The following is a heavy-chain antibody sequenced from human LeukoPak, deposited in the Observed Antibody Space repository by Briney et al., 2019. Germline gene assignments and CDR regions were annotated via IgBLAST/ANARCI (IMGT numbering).Heavy chain of an antibody. V-gene: IGHV3-23*01. D-gene: IGHD6-13*01. CDR2: ISGRGDRT. J-gene: IGHJ4*02. Sequence: PGGSLRLSRAASGFTFSSYGMSWVRQAPGKGLEWVSVISGRGDRTYYVDSVKGRFTISRDNSKNTVYLQMNSLRAEDTAIYYCAKDRGISAAESCYWGQGTLVTVSS. CDR1: GFTFSSYG. CDR3: AKDRGISAAESCY.